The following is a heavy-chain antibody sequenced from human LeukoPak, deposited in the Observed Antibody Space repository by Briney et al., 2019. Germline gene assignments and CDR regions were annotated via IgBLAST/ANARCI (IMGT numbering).Heavy chain of an antibody. J-gene: IGHJ4*02. Sequence: EASVKVSCKPSGYTFTGYYLHWVRQAPGQGLEWMGWINPNTGATIYAEKFQGRVTMTRDTSIDTAYTEMRSLRSDDTAVYYCARDRVGSGWPRPWYFEFWGQGTLITVSS. CDR1: GYTFTGYY. CDR2: INPNTGAT. CDR3: ARDRVGSGWPRPWYFEF. V-gene: IGHV1-2*02. D-gene: IGHD6-19*01.